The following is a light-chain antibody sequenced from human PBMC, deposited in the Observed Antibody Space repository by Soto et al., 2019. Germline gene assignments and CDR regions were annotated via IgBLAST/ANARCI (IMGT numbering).Light chain of an antibody. CDR2: DAY. CDR3: KQYNSYSGM. CDR1: QSISSW. J-gene: IGKJ1*01. Sequence: DIQMTQSPSTLSASVGDRVTITCRASQSISSWLAWYQQKPGRAPKLLIFDAYSLESGVPSRFSGNGSGTEFTLTIRGLQPDDFASYYCKQYNSYSGMFGQGTKVDIK. V-gene: IGKV1-5*01.